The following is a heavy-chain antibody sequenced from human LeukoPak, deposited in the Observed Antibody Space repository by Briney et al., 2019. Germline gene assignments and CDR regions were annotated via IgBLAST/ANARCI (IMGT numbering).Heavy chain of an antibody. D-gene: IGHD2-2*01. CDR2: IYHSGST. Sequence: SETLSLTCAVSGGSISSSNWWSWVRQPPGKGLEWIGEIYHSGSTNYNPSLKSRVTISVDTSKNQFSLKLSSVTAADTAVYYCARGIVVVPAAMWAYYYYGMDVWGQGTTVTVSS. J-gene: IGHJ6*02. CDR1: GGSISSSNW. V-gene: IGHV4-4*02. CDR3: ARGIVVVPAAMWAYYYYGMDV.